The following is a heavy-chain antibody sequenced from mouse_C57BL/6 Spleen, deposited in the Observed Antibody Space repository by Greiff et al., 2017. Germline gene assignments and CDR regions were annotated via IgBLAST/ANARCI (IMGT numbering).Heavy chain of an antibody. CDR2: IDPSDSYT. Sequence: QVQLQQPGAELVRPGTSVKLSCKASGYTFTSYWMHWVKQRPGQGLEWIGVIDPSDSYTNYNQKFKGKATLTVDTSSRTSYMQLSSLTSEDSAVYYCARSGGNYEAWFAYWGQGTLVTVSA. CDR1: GYTFTSYW. J-gene: IGHJ3*01. V-gene: IGHV1-59*01. CDR3: ARSGGNYEAWFAY. D-gene: IGHD2-1*01.